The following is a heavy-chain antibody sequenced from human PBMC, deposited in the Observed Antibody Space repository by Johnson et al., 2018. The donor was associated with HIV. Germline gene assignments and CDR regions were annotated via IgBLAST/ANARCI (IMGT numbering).Heavy chain of an antibody. CDR1: GFTFSSYG. CDR2: ISYDGSNK. CDR3: AKSYCPGCDGFDI. Sequence: QMLLVESGGGVVQPGRSLRLSCAASGFTFSSYGMHWVRQAPGKGLECVAVISYDGSNKYYADSVKGRFTISRDNSKNTLYLQMNSLRAEDTAVYYCAKSYCPGCDGFDIGGQGTMVTVSS. J-gene: IGHJ3*02. V-gene: IGHV3-30*18. D-gene: IGHD2-21*01.